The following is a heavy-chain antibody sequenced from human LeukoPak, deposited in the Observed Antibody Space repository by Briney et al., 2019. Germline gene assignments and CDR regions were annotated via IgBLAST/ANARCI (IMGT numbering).Heavy chain of an antibody. CDR2: INHSGST. V-gene: IGHV4-34*01. Sequence: TSETLSLTCAVYGGSFSGYYWSWIRQPPGKGLEWIGEINHSGSTNYNPSLKSRVTISVDTSKNQFSLKLSSVTAADTAVYYCARHAPTWLPLDYWGQGTLVTVSS. J-gene: IGHJ4*02. CDR1: GGSFSGYY. CDR3: ARHAPTWLPLDY. D-gene: IGHD3-22*01.